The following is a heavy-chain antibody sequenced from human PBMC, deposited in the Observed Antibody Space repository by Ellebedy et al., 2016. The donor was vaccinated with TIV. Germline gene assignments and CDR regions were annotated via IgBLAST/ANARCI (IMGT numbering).Heavy chain of an antibody. CDR1: GGFIGGSNW. Sequence: SETLSLTXAVSGGFIGGSNWWSWVRQSQGRGLEWIGEIHHDGSTYYNPSLKSRVSISVDTSKNQVSLRLRSVTVADTAVYYCARDQVVRGGYHGMDVWGQGTTVTVSS. D-gene: IGHD3-10*01. V-gene: IGHV4-4*02. CDR2: IHHDGST. CDR3: ARDQVVRGGYHGMDV. J-gene: IGHJ6*02.